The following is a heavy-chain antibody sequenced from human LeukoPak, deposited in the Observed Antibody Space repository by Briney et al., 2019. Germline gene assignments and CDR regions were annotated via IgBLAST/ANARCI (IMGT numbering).Heavy chain of an antibody. CDR2: INPSGGGT. V-gene: IGHV1-46*01. J-gene: IGHJ4*02. D-gene: IGHD1-26*01. Sequence: ASVKVSCKASGYTFTSYYMHWVRQAPGQGLEWMGIINPSGGGTSYAQKFQGRVTMTRDTSTSTVYMELSSLRSEDTAVYYCARDGIVGATYYWGQGTLVTVSS. CDR1: GYTFTSYY. CDR3: ARDGIVGATYY.